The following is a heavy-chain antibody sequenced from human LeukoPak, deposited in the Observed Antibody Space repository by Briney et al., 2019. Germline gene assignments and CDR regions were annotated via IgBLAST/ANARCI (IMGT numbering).Heavy chain of an antibody. CDR3: ARAPYSSGWYLPWGYMDV. CDR2: FIPIFGTA. Sequence: SVKVSCKASGCTFSSYAISWVRRSPGQPLEWMGAFIPIFGTANYAQKFQGRVTITADKSTSTAYMELSSLRSEDTAVYYCARAPYSSGWYLPWGYMDVWGKGTTVTISS. V-gene: IGHV1-69*06. CDR1: GCTFSSYA. D-gene: IGHD6-19*01. J-gene: IGHJ6*03.